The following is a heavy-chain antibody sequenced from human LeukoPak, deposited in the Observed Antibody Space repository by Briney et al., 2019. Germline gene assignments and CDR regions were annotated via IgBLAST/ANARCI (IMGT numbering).Heavy chain of an antibody. CDR3: ASSDIVTGTTYYFDY. V-gene: IGHV4-59*01. D-gene: IGHD1-14*01. CDR2: VFHSGNT. Sequence: KSSETLSLTCSVSGYSISSYYRIWIRQPQGKGLEWIGSVFHSGNTNYKPSLKSRVTISVDTSKNQFSLKLSSVTAADTAVYYCASSDIVTGTTYYFDYWGQGTLITVSS. J-gene: IGHJ4*02. CDR1: GYSISSYY.